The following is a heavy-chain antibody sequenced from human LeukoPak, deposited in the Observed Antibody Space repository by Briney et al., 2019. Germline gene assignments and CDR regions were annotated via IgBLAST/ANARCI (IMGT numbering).Heavy chain of an antibody. D-gene: IGHD3-10*01. CDR3: ATWRGFGDPTDY. CDR2: FDPEDGET. Sequence: ASVKVSCKVSGYTLTELSMHWVRQAPGKGLEWMGGFDPEDGETIYAQKFQGRVTMTEDTSTDTAYMELSSLRSEDTAVYYCATWRGFGDPTDYWGQGTLVTVSS. CDR1: GYTLTELS. J-gene: IGHJ4*02. V-gene: IGHV1-24*01.